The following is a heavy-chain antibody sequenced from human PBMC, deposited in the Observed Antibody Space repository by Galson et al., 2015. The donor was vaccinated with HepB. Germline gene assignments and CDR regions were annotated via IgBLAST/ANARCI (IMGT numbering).Heavy chain of an antibody. CDR2: ISSSSSYI. CDR1: GFTFSSYS. D-gene: IGHD3-3*01. V-gene: IGHV3-21*01. J-gene: IGHJ4*02. CDR3: AREITIFGSGDY. Sequence: SLRLSCAASGFTFSSYSMNWVRQAPGKGLEWVSSISSSSSYIYYADSVKDRFTISRDNAKNSLYLQMNSLRAEDTAVYYCAREITIFGSGDYWGQGTLVTVSS.